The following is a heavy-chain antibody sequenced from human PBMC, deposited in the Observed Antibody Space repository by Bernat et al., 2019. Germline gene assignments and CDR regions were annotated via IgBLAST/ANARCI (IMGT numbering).Heavy chain of an antibody. CDR3: ARDLHYDILTGDPDY. CDR2: ISYDGSNK. CDR1: GFTFSSYA. J-gene: IGHJ4*02. V-gene: IGHV3-30*01. D-gene: IGHD3-9*01. Sequence: QVQLVESGGGVVQPGRSLRLSCAASGFTFSSYAMHWVRQAPGKGLEWVAVISYDGSNKYYADSVKGRFTISRDNSKNTLYLQMNSLRAEDTAVYYCARDLHYDILTGDPDYWGPGTLVTVSS.